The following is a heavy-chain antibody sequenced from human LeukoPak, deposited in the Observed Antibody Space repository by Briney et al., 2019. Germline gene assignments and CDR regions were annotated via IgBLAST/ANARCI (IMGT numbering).Heavy chain of an antibody. J-gene: IGHJ6*02. CDR1: GFTFSSYE. CDR3: ARATPRIYYYGMDV. D-gene: IGHD6-6*01. V-gene: IGHV3-48*03. Sequence: GGSLRLSCAASGFTFSSYEMNWVRQAPGKGLEWVSYISSSGSTIYYADSVKGRFTISRDNAKNSLYLQMNSLRAEDTAVYHCARATPRIYYYGMDVWGQGTTVTVSS. CDR2: ISSSGSTI.